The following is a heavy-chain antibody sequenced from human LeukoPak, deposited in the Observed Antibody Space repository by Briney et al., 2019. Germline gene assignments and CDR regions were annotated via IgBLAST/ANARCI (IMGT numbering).Heavy chain of an antibody. CDR1: GFTFSSSA. Sequence: GGSLRLSCSASGFTFSSSAMHWVRQSPGKGLEAVSALTCDGTGTYYADSVMGRFTISRDNSENKLYLQMSSLRAEDTAVYFCVRRGSIGWYDYWGQGTLVTVSS. J-gene: IGHJ4*02. V-gene: IGHV3-64D*09. CDR2: LTCDGTGT. D-gene: IGHD6-19*01. CDR3: VRRGSIGWYDY.